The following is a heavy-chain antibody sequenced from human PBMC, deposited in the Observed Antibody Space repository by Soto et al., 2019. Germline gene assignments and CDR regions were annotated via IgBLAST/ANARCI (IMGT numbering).Heavy chain of an antibody. CDR1: DGSLSFYY. CDR3: ASRRSGSNGSGSYYKIHYGMDV. J-gene: IGHJ6*04. V-gene: IGHV4-34*01. Sequence: PSESLGLTCAVYDGSLSFYYWNWIRQPPGRGLAWSAQLHTTGSTNYNPSRKSRVTISVDTSKNQFSLKLSSVTAADTAVYYCASRRSGSNGSGSYYKIHYGMDVWGKGTTVTRLL. D-gene: IGHD3-10*01. CDR2: LHTTGST.